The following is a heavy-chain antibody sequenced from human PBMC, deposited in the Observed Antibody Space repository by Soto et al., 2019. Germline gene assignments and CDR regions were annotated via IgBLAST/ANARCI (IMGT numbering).Heavy chain of an antibody. J-gene: IGHJ6*02. D-gene: IGHD5-18*01. Sequence: SETLSLTCTVSGGSISSGDYYWSWIRQPPGKGLEWIGYIFYSGSTYYNPSLKSRVTISVDTSKNQFSLKLTSVTAAETAVYYCARWIQLWSPIGRHYRYGDVWGQGTTVTVSS. CDR3: ARWIQLWSPIGRHYRYGDV. CDR1: GGSISSGDYY. CDR2: IFYSGST. V-gene: IGHV4-30-4*01.